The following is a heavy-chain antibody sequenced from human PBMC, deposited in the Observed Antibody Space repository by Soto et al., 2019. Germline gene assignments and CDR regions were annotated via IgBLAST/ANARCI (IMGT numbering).Heavy chain of an antibody. D-gene: IGHD4-17*01. Sequence: ASVKVSCKASGYTFTSYAMHWVRQAPGQRLEWMGWINAGNGNTKYSQKFQGRVTITRDTSACTAYMELSSLRSEDTAVYYCARAVDTTVTTPDWFDPWGQGTLVTVSS. V-gene: IGHV1-3*01. CDR1: GYTFTSYA. CDR2: INAGNGNT. J-gene: IGHJ5*02. CDR3: ARAVDTTVTTPDWFDP.